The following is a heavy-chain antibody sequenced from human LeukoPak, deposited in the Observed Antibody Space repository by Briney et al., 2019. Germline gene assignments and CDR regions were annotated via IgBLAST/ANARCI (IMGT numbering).Heavy chain of an antibody. CDR1: GYTFTGYY. V-gene: IGHV1-2*02. J-gene: IGHJ4*02. CDR3: ATTGRVTMVRGVIPNVDY. Sequence: ASVKVSCKASGYTFTGYYMHWVRQAPGQGLEWMGWINPNSGGTNYAQKFQGRVTITTDESTSTAYMELSSLRSEDTAVYYCATTGRVTMVRGVIPNVDYWGQGTLVTVSS. CDR2: INPNSGGT. D-gene: IGHD3-10*01.